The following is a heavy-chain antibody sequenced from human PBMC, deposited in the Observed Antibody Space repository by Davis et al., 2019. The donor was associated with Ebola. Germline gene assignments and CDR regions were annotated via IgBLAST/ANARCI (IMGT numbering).Heavy chain of an antibody. CDR1: GDSVSSNSAA. D-gene: IGHD3-22*01. CDR3: ARHGSYYYDSSGYYSHYFDY. J-gene: IGHJ4*02. Sequence: MPSETLSLTCAISGDSVSSNSAAWNWIRQSPSRGLEWLGRTYYRSKWYNDYAVSVKSRITINPDTSKNQFSLQLNSVTAADTAVYYCARHGSYYYDSSGYYSHYFDYWGQGTLVTVSS. CDR2: TYYRSKWYN. V-gene: IGHV6-1*01.